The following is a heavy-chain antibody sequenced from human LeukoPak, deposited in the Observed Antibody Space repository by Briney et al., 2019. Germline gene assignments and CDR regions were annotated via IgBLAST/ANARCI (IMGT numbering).Heavy chain of an antibody. Sequence: ASVKVSCKASGYTFSGYYIHWVRQAPGHGLEWMGWINPSSGGTNFAQSFQGRVTLTRDTSSSTAHMELSRLRSDDTAVYYCARGDCSVSGCHGGNWFDPWGQGTLVTVPS. CDR3: ARGDCSVSGCHGGNWFDP. D-gene: IGHD2-15*01. CDR1: GYTFSGYY. J-gene: IGHJ5*02. CDR2: INPSSGGT. V-gene: IGHV1-2*02.